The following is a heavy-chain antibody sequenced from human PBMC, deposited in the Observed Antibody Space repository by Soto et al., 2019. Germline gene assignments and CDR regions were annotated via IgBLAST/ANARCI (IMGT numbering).Heavy chain of an antibody. V-gene: IGHV3-30*18. CDR2: ISYDGSNK. CDR1: GFTFSSYG. Sequence: QVQLVESGGGVVQPGRSQRLSCAASGFTFSSYGMHWVRQAPGKGLEWVAVISYDGSNKYYADSVKGRFTISRDNSKITLYLQMNSLRAEDTAVYYCAKLIEYCRGGSCHENYFDYWGQGTLVTVSS. J-gene: IGHJ4*02. D-gene: IGHD2-15*01. CDR3: AKLIEYCRGGSCHENYFDY.